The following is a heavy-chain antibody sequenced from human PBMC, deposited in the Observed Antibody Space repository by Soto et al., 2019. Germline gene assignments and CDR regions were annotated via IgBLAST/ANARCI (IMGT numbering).Heavy chain of an antibody. V-gene: IGHV1-18*04. CDR1: GYTFTSYG. CDR3: AVRGGYSSSWYAPQFDY. Sequence: ASVKVSCKASGYTFTSYGISWVRQAPGQGLEWMGWISAYNGNTNYAQKLQGRVTMTTDTSTSTAYMELRSLRSDDTAVYYCAVRGGYSSSWYAPQFDYWGQGTLVTVSS. D-gene: IGHD6-13*01. J-gene: IGHJ4*02. CDR2: ISAYNGNT.